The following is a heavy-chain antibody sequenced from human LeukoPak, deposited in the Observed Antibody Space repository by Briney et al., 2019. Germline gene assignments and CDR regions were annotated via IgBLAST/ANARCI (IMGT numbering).Heavy chain of an antibody. V-gene: IGHV1-2*02. CDR2: INPNSGGT. Sequence: ASVKVSCKASGYTFTGYYMHWVRQAPGQGLEWMGWINPNSGGTNYAQKFQGRVTMTRDTSISTAYMELSRLRSADTAVYYCARDGIGVCSSTSCHWPDYYYYMDVWGKGTTVTVSS. CDR3: ARDGIGVCSSTSCHWPDYYYYMDV. J-gene: IGHJ6*03. D-gene: IGHD2-2*01. CDR1: GYTFTGYY.